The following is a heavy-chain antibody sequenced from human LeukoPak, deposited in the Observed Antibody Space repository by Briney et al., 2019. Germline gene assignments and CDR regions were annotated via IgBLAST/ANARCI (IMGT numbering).Heavy chain of an antibody. CDR2: ISSSGSTI. Sequence: GGSLRLSCAASGFTFSDYYMSWIRQAPGKGLEWVSYISSSGSTIYYADSVKGRYTISRDNAKNSLYLQMNSLRAEDTAVYYCARAKSGYSYGDWFDPWGQGTLVTVSS. V-gene: IGHV3-11*01. CDR1: GFTFSDYY. CDR3: ARAKSGYSYGDWFDP. D-gene: IGHD5-18*01. J-gene: IGHJ5*02.